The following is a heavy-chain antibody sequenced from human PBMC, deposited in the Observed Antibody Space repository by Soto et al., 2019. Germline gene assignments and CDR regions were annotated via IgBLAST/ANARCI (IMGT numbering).Heavy chain of an antibody. Sequence: GASVKVSWKASGFTFTSSAVQWVRQARGQRLEWIGWIVVGSGNTNYAQKFQERVTITRDMSTSTAYMELSSLRSEDTAVYYCAAEDYYDSSGYGGYWGQGTLVTVSS. V-gene: IGHV1-58*01. CDR3: AAEDYYDSSGYGGY. D-gene: IGHD3-22*01. J-gene: IGHJ4*02. CDR2: IVVGSGNT. CDR1: GFTFTSSA.